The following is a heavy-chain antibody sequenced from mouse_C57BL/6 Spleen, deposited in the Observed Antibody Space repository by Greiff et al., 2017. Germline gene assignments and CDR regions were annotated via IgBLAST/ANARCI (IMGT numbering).Heavy chain of an antibody. Sequence: VQLQQSGAELVKPGASVKLSCKASGYTFTEYTIHWVKQRSGQGLEWIGWFYPGSGSIKYNEKFKDKATLTADKSSSTAYMELRILTSEDSAVYFCARPEHYYYGISPFDYWGQGTSLTVSS. CDR1: GYTFTEYT. V-gene: IGHV1-62-2*01. CDR2: FYPGSGSI. D-gene: IGHD1-1*01. CDR3: ARPEHYYYGISPFDY. J-gene: IGHJ2*02.